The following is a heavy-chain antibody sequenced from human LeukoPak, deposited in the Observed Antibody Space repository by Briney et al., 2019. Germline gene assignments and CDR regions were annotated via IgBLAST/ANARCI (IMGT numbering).Heavy chain of an antibody. Sequence: SETLSLTCTVSGGSIDSYYWSWIRQPPGKGLEWIGNIYYSGRTNYNPSLKSRVTISVDTSKNQFSLKLNSVTAADTAVYYCARDSYDNEGSDSGVDTSVIWGQGTMVTVSS. CDR2: IYYSGRT. CDR1: GGSIDSYY. V-gene: IGHV4-59*08. CDR3: ARDSYDNEGSDSGVDTSVI. D-gene: IGHD3-22*01. J-gene: IGHJ3*02.